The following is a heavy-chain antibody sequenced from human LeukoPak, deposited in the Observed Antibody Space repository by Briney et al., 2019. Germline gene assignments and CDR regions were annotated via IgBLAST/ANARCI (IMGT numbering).Heavy chain of an antibody. V-gene: IGHV3-74*01. CDR3: GSPRTFSGRNVLDM. CDR1: GFTFSTYW. Sequence: GGSLRLSCAAAGFTFSTYWMHWVRQVPGKGLVWVSRINSDGRTTGYADSVKGRFTISRDNAKNTLYLQMSSLRVEDTAVYYCGSPRTFSGRNVLDMWGQGTMVTVSS. CDR2: INSDGRTT. D-gene: IGHD3-10*02. J-gene: IGHJ3*02.